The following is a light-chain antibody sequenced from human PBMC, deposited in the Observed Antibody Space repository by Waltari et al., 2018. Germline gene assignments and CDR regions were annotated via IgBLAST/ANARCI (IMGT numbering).Light chain of an antibody. CDR3: QQYDGAVVT. Sequence: IVLTQSPGTLSLSPGARATLSCRASQSVSTISLAWYQQNAGQAPRLLIYSASNRAPGIPDRFSGSGSGTDFALTISSLEPEDSAMYYCQQYDGAVVTFGGGTKVEIK. CDR2: SAS. CDR1: QSVSTIS. J-gene: IGKJ4*01. V-gene: IGKV3-20*01.